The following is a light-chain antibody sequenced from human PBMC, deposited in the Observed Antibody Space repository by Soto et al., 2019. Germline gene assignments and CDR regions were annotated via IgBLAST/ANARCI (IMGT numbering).Light chain of an antibody. Sequence: EIVLTQSPGTLSLSPGERATLSCRASQSFSSSYLVWYQQKPGQAPSLLIYGASSRATGLPDRFSGSGSGTDFTLTISSLEPEDFAVYYCQHYGSALFTFGPGTKVDVK. V-gene: IGKV3-20*01. CDR1: QSFSSSY. CDR2: GAS. CDR3: QHYGSALFT. J-gene: IGKJ3*01.